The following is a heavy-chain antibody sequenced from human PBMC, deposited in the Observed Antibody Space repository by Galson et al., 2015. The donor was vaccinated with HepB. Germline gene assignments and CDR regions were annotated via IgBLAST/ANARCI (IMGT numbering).Heavy chain of an antibody. CDR1: GGTFSSYA. V-gene: IGHV1-69*04. Sequence: SVKVSCKASGGTFSSYAISWVRQAPGQGLEWMGRIIPILGIANYAQKFQGRVTITADKSTSTAYMELSSLRSEDTAVYYCARDRGDGYNPDFDYWGQGTLVTVSS. J-gene: IGHJ4*02. CDR2: IIPILGIA. D-gene: IGHD5-24*01. CDR3: ARDRGDGYNPDFDY.